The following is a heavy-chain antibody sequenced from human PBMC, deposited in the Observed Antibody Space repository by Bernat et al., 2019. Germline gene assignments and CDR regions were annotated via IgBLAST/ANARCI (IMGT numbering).Heavy chain of an antibody. Sequence: QVHVVQSGPEVRTPGASVKISCKAPSNTFSAFALHWVRQAPGQRLEWMGWINAGNGGTRYSQQFQGRVTITRDTSASTVYMDLTGLRSDDTALYYCVGGRANYYYYYMDVWGKGTTVTVS. V-gene: IGHV1-3*01. J-gene: IGHJ6*03. CDR3: VGGRANYYYYYMDV. CDR2: INAGNGGT. CDR1: SNTFSAFA.